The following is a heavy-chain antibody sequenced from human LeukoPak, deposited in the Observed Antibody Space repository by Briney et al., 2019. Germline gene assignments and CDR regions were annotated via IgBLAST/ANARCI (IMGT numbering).Heavy chain of an antibody. J-gene: IGHJ5*02. V-gene: IGHV3-21*01. Sequence: GGSLRLSCAASGFTFSTYSMSWVRQAPGKGLEWVSSITSSSSYIYYTDSAKGRFTISRDNANNSLYLQMNSLRAEDTAVYYCATDLIHYYGSGAKTWGEGTLVTVSS. CDR2: ITSSSSYI. CDR3: ATDLIHYYGSGAKT. D-gene: IGHD3-10*01. CDR1: GFTFSTYS.